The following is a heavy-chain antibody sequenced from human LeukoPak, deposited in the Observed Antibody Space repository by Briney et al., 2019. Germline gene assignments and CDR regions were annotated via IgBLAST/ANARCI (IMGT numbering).Heavy chain of an antibody. J-gene: IGHJ4*02. CDR1: GFTFSNYA. Sequence: GGSLRLSCAVSGFTFSNYAMHWVRQAPGKGLEWVAVISYDGSNKYYADSVKGRFTISRDNSKNTLYLQMNSLRAEDTAVYYCAKDNSNYGEAFDYWGQGTLVTVSS. CDR3: AKDNSNYGEAFDY. CDR2: ISYDGSNK. V-gene: IGHV3-30*04. D-gene: IGHD4-11*01.